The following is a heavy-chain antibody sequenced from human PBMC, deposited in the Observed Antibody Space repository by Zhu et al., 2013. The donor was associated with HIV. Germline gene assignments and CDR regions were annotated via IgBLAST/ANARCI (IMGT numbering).Heavy chain of an antibody. CDR1: GYTFTGYY. CDR3: ARENSPSSSWYRDDAFDI. CDR2: INPNSGGT. J-gene: IGHJ3*02. D-gene: IGHD6-13*01. V-gene: IGHV1-2*02. Sequence: QVQLVQSGAEVKKPGASVKVSCKASGYTFTGYYMHWVRQAPGQGLEWMGWINPNSGGTNYAQKFQGRVTMTRDTSISTAYMELSRLRSDDTAVYYCARENSPSSSWYRDDAFDIWGQGTMVTVSS.